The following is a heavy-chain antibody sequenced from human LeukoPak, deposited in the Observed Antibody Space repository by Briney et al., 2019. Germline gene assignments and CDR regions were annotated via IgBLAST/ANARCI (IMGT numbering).Heavy chain of an antibody. Sequence: SGGSLRLSCAASGFTFSSYWMHWVRQAPGKGLVWVSRINNDGSSTNSADSVEGRVTISRDNAKNTLYLQMNSLRAEDTAVYYCARVRYSDGSYYFDYWGQGTLVTVSS. D-gene: IGHD5-24*01. V-gene: IGHV3-74*01. J-gene: IGHJ4*02. CDR3: ARVRYSDGSYYFDY. CDR1: GFTFSSYW. CDR2: INNDGSST.